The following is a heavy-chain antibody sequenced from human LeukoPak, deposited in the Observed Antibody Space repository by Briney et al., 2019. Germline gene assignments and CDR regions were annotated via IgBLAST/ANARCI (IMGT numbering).Heavy chain of an antibody. D-gene: IGHD6-13*01. CDR1: GDSVSSNSAA. Sequence: SQTLSLTCAISGDSVSSNSAAWSWIRQSPSRGLEWLGRTYYRSKWYTDYAVSVKSRITINPDTSKNQFSLQLKSATPEDTAVYYCARGSYTSTWFWGQGTLVTVSS. J-gene: IGHJ4*02. CDR2: TYYRSKWYT. V-gene: IGHV6-1*01. CDR3: ARGSYTSTWF.